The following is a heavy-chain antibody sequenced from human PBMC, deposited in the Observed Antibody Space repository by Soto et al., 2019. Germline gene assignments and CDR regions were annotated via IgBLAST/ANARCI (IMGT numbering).Heavy chain of an antibody. CDR1: GYTFTSYG. J-gene: IGHJ6*02. CDR3: ATTLRGGNYDYALDV. Sequence: QVQLVQSGAEVKKPGASVKVSCKASGYTFTSYGISWVRQAPGKGLEWMGWISAYHGNTHYAQKLQGRVTMTTDKSTSTAYMELGSLRSDDTAFYYCATTLRGGNYDYALDVWGQGTTVTVSS. V-gene: IGHV1-18*01. CDR2: ISAYHGNT. D-gene: IGHD2-15*01.